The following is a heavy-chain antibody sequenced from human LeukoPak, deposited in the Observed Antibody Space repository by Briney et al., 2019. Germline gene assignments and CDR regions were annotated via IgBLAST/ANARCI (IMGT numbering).Heavy chain of an antibody. CDR1: GFTFSSYA. D-gene: IGHD3/OR15-3a*01. Sequence: PGGSLRLSCAASGFTFSSYAMSWVRQAPGKGLEWVSDINGSGGSTYYADSVKGRFTISRDNSKNTLYLQMNSLRAEDTAVYYCARDSGFSGTQRGEYWGQGTLVTVSS. V-gene: IGHV3-23*01. CDR2: INGSGGST. CDR3: ARDSGFSGTQRGEY. J-gene: IGHJ4*02.